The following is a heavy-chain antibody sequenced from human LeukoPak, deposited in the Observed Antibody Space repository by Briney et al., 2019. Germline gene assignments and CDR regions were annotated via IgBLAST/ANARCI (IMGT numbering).Heavy chain of an antibody. Sequence: GGSLRLSCAASAFTFSTCSMNWVRQAPGKGLEWVSSISSSGSYIYYADSVKGRFTISRDNAKNSLHLQMSGLRAKDTAVYYCARGSGVQVWSSLDYWGQGTLVTVSS. V-gene: IGHV3-21*01. CDR2: ISSSGSYI. CDR3: ARGSGVQVWSSLDY. J-gene: IGHJ4*02. CDR1: AFTFSTCS. D-gene: IGHD5-18*01.